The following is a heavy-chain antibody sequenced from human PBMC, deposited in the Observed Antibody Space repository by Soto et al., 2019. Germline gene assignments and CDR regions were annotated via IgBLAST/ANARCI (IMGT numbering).Heavy chain of an antibody. V-gene: IGHV3-7*01. Sequence: EEQLVESGGGLVQPGGSLRLTCAASGFSFSGYWMSWVRQAPGKGLEWVANIKYDGSEKYYVDSVKGRFTISRDNAKNSVYLQMNSLRAEDTAVFYCARLRVNLDLNYRGYQYYYGMDLWGQGTTVTVSS. CDR3: ARLRVNLDLNYRGYQYYYGMDL. J-gene: IGHJ6*02. CDR2: IKYDGSEK. CDR1: GFSFSGYW. D-gene: IGHD1-7*01.